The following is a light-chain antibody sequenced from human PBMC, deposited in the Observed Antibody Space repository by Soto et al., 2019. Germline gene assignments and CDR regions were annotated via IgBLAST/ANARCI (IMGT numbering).Light chain of an antibody. CDR2: DAS. CDR3: QQYGGSPIT. Sequence: IVMTQSPSTLSVSPGERATLSCRASQSVSSNLAWYQQKPGQAPRLLIYDASTRATGIPARFSGSGSGTDFTLTISRLEPEDFAVYYCQQYGGSPITFGQGTRLEIK. V-gene: IGKV3-15*01. J-gene: IGKJ5*01. CDR1: QSVSSN.